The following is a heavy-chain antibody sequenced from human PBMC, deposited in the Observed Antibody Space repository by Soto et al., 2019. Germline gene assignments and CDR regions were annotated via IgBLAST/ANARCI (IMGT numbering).Heavy chain of an antibody. D-gene: IGHD3-16*01. CDR2: IIPIIGKA. Sequence: QVQLVQSGAEVKKPGSSVKVSCMASGGTFSSYTFIWVRQAPGQGLEWMGRIIPIIGKATSAQNFQGRVTITADKSTSTANLELSSLRSEDTAVYYCAMRDDVITREGPISFYWGQGTLVTVSS. CDR3: AMRDDVITREGPISFY. V-gene: IGHV1-69*02. J-gene: IGHJ4*02. CDR1: GGTFSSYT.